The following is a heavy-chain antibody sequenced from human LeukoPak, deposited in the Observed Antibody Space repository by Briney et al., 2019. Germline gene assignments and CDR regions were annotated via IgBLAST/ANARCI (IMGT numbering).Heavy chain of an antibody. J-gene: IGHJ6*02. Sequence: GGALRLSCAASGFTFSVSWTSWVRQAPGKGLEWVAHMNQDGSEKDYVDSVKGGFTISGDNARASLYLQMSSLRAEDAAYYCGAAYTTWVAVDVWGHGTTVTVSS. CDR3: AAYTTWVAVDV. CDR1: GFTFSVSW. V-gene: IGHV3-7*01. CDR2: MNQDGSEK. D-gene: IGHD3-16*01.